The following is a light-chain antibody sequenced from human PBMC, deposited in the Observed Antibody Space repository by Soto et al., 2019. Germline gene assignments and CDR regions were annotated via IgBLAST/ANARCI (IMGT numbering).Light chain of an antibody. CDR2: DAS. V-gene: IGKV1-33*01. Sequence: DIQMTQSPSSLSASVGDRVTITCQASQDTSNYLNWYHQRPGKAPKLLIFDASSLGTGVPSRFSGSGSGTDFTFTISSLQPEDVATYYCPQYDYLPFGGGTKVEIK. J-gene: IGKJ4*01. CDR3: PQYDYLP. CDR1: QDTSNY.